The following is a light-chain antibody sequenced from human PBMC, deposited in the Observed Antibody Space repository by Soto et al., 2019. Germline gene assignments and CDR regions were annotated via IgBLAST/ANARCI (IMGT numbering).Light chain of an antibody. Sequence: DIQMTQSPSSLSASVGDRVTITCRASQSISSYLNWYQQKPGEAPKLMIYSASSLQSGVPSRFSGSGSGTDFTLTISSLQPEDVATYYCQQSYSTLIFTFGPGTKVDIK. CDR3: QQSYSTLIFT. CDR1: QSISSY. CDR2: SAS. J-gene: IGKJ3*01. V-gene: IGKV1-39*01.